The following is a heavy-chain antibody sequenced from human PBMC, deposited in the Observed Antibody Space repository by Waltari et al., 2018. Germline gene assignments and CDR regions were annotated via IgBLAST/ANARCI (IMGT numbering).Heavy chain of an antibody. Sequence: QVQLVQSGAEVKKPGASVKVSCKASGYTFTSYAMHWVRQAPGQRLEWMGWINAGNGNTKYSQKFQGRVTITRDTSASTAYMELSSLRSEDTAVYYCARVSPGQQLDPAERFDYWGQGTLVTVSS. J-gene: IGHJ4*02. V-gene: IGHV1-3*01. CDR1: GYTFTSYA. CDR2: INAGNGNT. D-gene: IGHD6-13*01. CDR3: ARVSPGQQLDPAERFDY.